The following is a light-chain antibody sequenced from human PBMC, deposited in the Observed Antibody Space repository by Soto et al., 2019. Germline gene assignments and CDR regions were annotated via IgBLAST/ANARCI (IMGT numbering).Light chain of an antibody. CDR1: NSALGGYNY. CDR3: SSYVPVITL. CDR2: EVS. V-gene: IGLV2-14*01. J-gene: IGLJ2*01. Sequence: QSVLTQPASVSGSPGQSITISCTGTNSALGGYNYVSWYQQHPGKAPKLIIYEVSNRPSGVSDRFSGSKSGHTASLTISGLQAEDEAIYYCSSYVPVITLFGGGTQLTVL.